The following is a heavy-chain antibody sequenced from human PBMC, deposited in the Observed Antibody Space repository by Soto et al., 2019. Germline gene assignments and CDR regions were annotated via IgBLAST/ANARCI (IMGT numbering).Heavy chain of an antibody. CDR3: ARARTTKLLWFGESPRTHFDY. CDR2: IIPIFGTA. J-gene: IGHJ4*02. Sequence: SVKVSCKASGGTFSSYAISWVRQAPGQGLEWMGGIIPIFGTANYAQKFQGRVTITADESTSTDYMELSSLRSEDTAVYYCARARTTKLLWFGESPRTHFDYRGQGTLVAVYS. V-gene: IGHV1-69*13. CDR1: GGTFSSYA. D-gene: IGHD3-10*01.